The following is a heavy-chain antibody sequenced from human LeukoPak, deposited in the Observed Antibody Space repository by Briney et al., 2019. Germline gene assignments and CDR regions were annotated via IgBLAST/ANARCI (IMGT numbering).Heavy chain of an antibody. V-gene: IGHV4-30-2*01. CDR1: GGSISSGGYS. Sequence: SQTLSLTCAVSGGSISSGGYSWRWIRQPPGKGLEWIGYIYHSGSTYYNPSLKSRVTISVDRSKNQFSLKLSSVTAADTAVYYCARGGVYADDAFDIWGQGTMVTVSS. CDR2: IYHSGST. CDR3: ARGGVYADDAFDI. D-gene: IGHD2-8*01. J-gene: IGHJ3*02.